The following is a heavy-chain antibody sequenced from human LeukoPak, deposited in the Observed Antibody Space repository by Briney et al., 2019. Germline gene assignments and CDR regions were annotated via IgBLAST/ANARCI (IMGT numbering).Heavy chain of an antibody. CDR3: AHSGWYYDFWSGYPFDP. CDR1: GFSFSTRGVG. J-gene: IGHJ5*02. CDR2: IYWDDSK. V-gene: IGHV2-5*02. Sequence: SGPTLVNPTQTLTLTCTFSGFSFSTRGVGVGWIRQPPGRALEWLALIYWDDSKLYSPSLKSRLTTTKDTSKNQVVLSMINMDPVDTATYYCAHSGWYYDFWSGYPFDPWGQGTLVTVSS. D-gene: IGHD3-3*01.